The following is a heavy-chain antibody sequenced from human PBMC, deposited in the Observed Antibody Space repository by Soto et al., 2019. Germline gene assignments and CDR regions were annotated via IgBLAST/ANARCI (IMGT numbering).Heavy chain of an antibody. CDR3: ARVYSWSLNLFDP. D-gene: IGHD1-26*01. Sequence: QVQLVQSGAEVKKPGSSLKVSCKASGGTFSSYAISWVRQAPGQGLEWLGGIIPIFGTANYAQKFQGRVTITADEATSTAYMELSSMRSEDTAVYYCARVYSWSLNLFDPWVQGTLVTVSS. CDR1: GGTFSSYA. CDR2: IIPIFGTA. J-gene: IGHJ5*02. V-gene: IGHV1-69*01.